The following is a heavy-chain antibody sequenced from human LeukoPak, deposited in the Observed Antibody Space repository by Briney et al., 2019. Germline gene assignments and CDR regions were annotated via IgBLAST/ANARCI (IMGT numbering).Heavy chain of an antibody. CDR2: ISASGGST. CDR3: VKDPTNYSSGFV. V-gene: IGHV3-23*01. Sequence: GGSLRLSCAASGFTFSSSAMSWVRQVPGKGLEWVSGISASGGSTSYADSVRGRFTISRDNSKNTLYVQMSSLRAEDTAVYYCVKDPTNYSSGFVWGQGTLVTVSS. J-gene: IGHJ4*02. CDR1: GFTFSSSA. D-gene: IGHD6-19*01.